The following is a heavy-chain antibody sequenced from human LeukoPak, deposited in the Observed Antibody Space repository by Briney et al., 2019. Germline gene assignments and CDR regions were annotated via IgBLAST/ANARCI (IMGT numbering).Heavy chain of an antibody. CDR3: ARGQYYGSETYWHTKWFDP. Sequence: SVKVSCKASGGTFSNCVISWVRQAPGQGLEWMGGIIPMFGSATYSEKFQGRVTITTDESTSTGYMEMSRLTSEDTAVYYCARGQYYGSETYWHTKWFDPWGQGTPVTVSS. CDR2: IIPMFGSA. D-gene: IGHD3-10*01. J-gene: IGHJ5*02. CDR1: GGTFSNCV. V-gene: IGHV1-69*05.